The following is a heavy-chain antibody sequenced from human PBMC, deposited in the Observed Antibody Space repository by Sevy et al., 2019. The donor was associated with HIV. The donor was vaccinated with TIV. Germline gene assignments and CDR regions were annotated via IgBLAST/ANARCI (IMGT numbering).Heavy chain of an antibody. CDR3: ARVRYYDILTGYSALFDY. V-gene: IGHV1-18*01. CDR1: GYTFTSYG. Sequence: ASVKVSCKASGYTFTSYGISWVRQAPGQGLEWMGWISAYNGNTNYAQKLQGRVTMTTDTSTSTAYMELRSLRSDDTAVYYCARVRYYDILTGYSALFDYWGQGTLVTVSS. CDR2: ISAYNGNT. J-gene: IGHJ4*02. D-gene: IGHD3-9*01.